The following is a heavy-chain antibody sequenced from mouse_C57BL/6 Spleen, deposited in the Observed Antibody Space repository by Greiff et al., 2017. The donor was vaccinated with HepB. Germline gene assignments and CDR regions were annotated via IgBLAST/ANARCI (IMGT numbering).Heavy chain of an antibody. CDR1: GYTFTSYW. CDR3: ARWNSNGGFDYAMDY. V-gene: IGHV1-59*01. Sequence: QVQLQQPGAELVRPGTSVKLSCKASGYTFTSYWMHWVKQRPGQGLEWIGVIDPSDSYTNYNQKFKGKATLTVDTSSSTAYMQLSSLTSEDSAVYYCARWNSNGGFDYAMDYWGQGTSVTVSS. J-gene: IGHJ4*01. D-gene: IGHD2-5*01. CDR2: IDPSDSYT.